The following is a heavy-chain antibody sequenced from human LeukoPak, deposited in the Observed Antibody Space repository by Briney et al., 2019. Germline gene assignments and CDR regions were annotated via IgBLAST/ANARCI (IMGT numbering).Heavy chain of an antibody. Sequence: PSETLSLTCTVSGYSISSGYYWGRIRQPPGKGLEWIGSIYHSGNTYYNPSLKSRVTMSVDTSKNQFSLKLSSVTAADTAVYYSARDQGGCSSTSCLDFDYWGQGTLVTVPS. J-gene: IGHJ4*02. CDR3: ARDQGGCSSTSCLDFDY. D-gene: IGHD2-2*01. CDR2: IYHSGNT. CDR1: GYSISSGYY. V-gene: IGHV4-38-2*02.